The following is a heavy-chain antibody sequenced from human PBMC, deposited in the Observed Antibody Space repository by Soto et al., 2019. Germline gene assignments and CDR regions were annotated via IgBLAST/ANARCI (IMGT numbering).Heavy chain of an antibody. CDR2: IRSSSSAT. CDR3: ARDLGGSGSYTMGYLYYGMDV. V-gene: IGHV3-48*02. CDR1: GFTFSSYG. D-gene: IGHD3-10*01. Sequence: HPGGSLRLSCAASGFTFSSYGMNWVRQAPGKGLEWVSYIRSSSSATYHADSVKGRFTISRDNAKNSLYLQMNSLRDEDTAVYYCARDLGGSGSYTMGYLYYGMDVWGQGTTVTVSS. J-gene: IGHJ6*02.